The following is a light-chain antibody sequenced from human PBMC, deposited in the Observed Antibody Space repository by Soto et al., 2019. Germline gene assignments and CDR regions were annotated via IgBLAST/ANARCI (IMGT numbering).Light chain of an antibody. V-gene: IGKV3-15*01. CDR1: RSVSSN. CDR3: LQHYSWPWT. CDR2: GAS. J-gene: IGKJ1*01. Sequence: EIVMTQSPATLCVSPGERATLSCRASRSVSSNLAWYQQRPGQAPRLLIYGASTRATDIPPRFSGSGSGTEFILTISSLQSEDFAVYYCLQHYSWPWTFGQGTKVDIK.